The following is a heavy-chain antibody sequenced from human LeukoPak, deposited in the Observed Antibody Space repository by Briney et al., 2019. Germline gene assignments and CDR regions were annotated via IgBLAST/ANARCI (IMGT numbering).Heavy chain of an antibody. D-gene: IGHD1-7*01. J-gene: IGHJ4*02. V-gene: IGHV3-74*01. CDR1: GLTFRTTW. CDR2: MNGEGTTI. Sequence: GGSLRLSCATSGLTFRTTWMHWVRQAPGKGLMWVSRMNGEGTTIDYADSVKGRFTVSRDYAKNTLFLQMNNLRTEDTALYFCATARNFRFEYWGRGSLVIVSA. CDR3: ATARNFRFEY.